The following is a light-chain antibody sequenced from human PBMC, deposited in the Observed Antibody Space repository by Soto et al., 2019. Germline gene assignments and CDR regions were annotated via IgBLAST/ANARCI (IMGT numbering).Light chain of an antibody. J-gene: IGKJ4*01. V-gene: IGKV3-11*01. CDR2: DAS. CDR3: QQRSNWPLVT. CDR1: QRVSSY. Sequence: EIVLTQSPATLSLSPGERATLSCRASQRVSSYLAWNQQNPGQAPSLLIYDASNRATGIPARFSGSGSGTVFTLTISSLELEDFAVYYCQQRSNWPLVTFGGGTKVEIK.